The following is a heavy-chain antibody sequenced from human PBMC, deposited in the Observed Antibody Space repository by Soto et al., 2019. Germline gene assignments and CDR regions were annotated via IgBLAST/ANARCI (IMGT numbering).Heavy chain of an antibody. CDR2: IRSKAYGGTT. CDR1: GFTFGDYA. J-gene: IGHJ5*02. V-gene: IGHV3-49*03. CDR3: TREGYSGYDWTYNWFDP. Sequence: PGGSLRLSCTASGFTFGDYAMSWFRQAPGKGLEWVGFIRSKAYGGTTEYAASVKGRFTISRDDSKSIAYLQMNSLKTEDTAVYYCTREGYSGYDWTYNWFDPWGQGTLVTVSS. D-gene: IGHD5-12*01.